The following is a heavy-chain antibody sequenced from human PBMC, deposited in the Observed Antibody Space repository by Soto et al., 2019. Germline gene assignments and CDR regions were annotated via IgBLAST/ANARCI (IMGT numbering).Heavy chain of an antibody. Sequence: GSLRLSCAASGFTFSSYSMNWVRQAPGKGLEWVSSISSSSSYIYYADSVKGRFTISRDNAKNSLYLQMNSLRAEDTAVYYCARDRVAYYYGTSGYPSEAFDIWGQGPMVTV. CDR2: ISSSSSYI. CDR1: GFTFSSYS. V-gene: IGHV3-21*01. CDR3: ARDRVAYYYGTSGYPSEAFDI. D-gene: IGHD3-22*01. J-gene: IGHJ3*02.